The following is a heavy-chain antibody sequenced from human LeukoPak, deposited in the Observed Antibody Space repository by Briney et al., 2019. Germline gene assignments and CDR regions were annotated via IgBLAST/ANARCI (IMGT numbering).Heavy chain of an antibody. CDR3: AKDDLKVVTAILIGAFDI. J-gene: IGHJ3*02. CDR2: IRYDGSNK. Sequence: GGSLRLSCAASGFTFSSYGMHWVRQAPGKGLEWVAFIRYDGSNKYYADSVKGRFTISRDNSKNTLYLQMNSLRAEDTAVYYCAKDDLKVVTAILIGAFDIWGQGTMVTVSS. V-gene: IGHV3-30*02. CDR1: GFTFSSYG. D-gene: IGHD2-21*02.